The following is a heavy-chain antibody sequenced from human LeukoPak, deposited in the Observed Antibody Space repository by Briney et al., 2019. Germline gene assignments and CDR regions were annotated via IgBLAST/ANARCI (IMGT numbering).Heavy chain of an antibody. CDR3: ARRGRSSSSLYYFDY. Sequence: GESLKISCKGSGYSFTGYWIGWVRQMPGKGLEWMGIIYPGDSDTRYSPSFQGQVTISADKSISTAYLQWSSLKASDTAMYYCARRGRSSSSLYYFDYWGQGTLVTVSS. J-gene: IGHJ4*02. CDR1: GYSFTGYW. V-gene: IGHV5-51*01. D-gene: IGHD6-6*01. CDR2: IYPGDSDT.